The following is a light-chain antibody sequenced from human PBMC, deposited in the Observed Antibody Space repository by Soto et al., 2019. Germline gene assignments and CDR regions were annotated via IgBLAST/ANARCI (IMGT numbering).Light chain of an antibody. CDR3: QQYGSSPIT. J-gene: IGKJ5*01. Sequence: PGDRVTLSCRASQSVDINLAWYQQKAGQAPRLLVYGASTKATDMPGRFSGRGSGTDFTLTISRLEPEDFAVYYCQQYGSSPITFGQGTRLEIK. CDR2: GAS. V-gene: IGKV3-20*01. CDR1: QSVDIN.